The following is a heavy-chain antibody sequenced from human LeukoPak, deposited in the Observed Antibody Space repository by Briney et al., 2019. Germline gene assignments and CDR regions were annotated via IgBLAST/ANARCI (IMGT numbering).Heavy chain of an antibody. CDR2: IYASGSANYNPT. V-gene: IGHV4-61*02. Sequence: SETLSLTCAVSGGSINSGSYYWSWIRQPAGKRLEWIGRIYASGSANYNPTNYNPSLTSRVTISLDTSKNQFSLKLSSVTAADTAVYYCARSHHELRSAPYDYWGQGTLVTVSS. D-gene: IGHD1-14*01. CDR1: GGSINSGSYY. J-gene: IGHJ4*02. CDR3: ARSHHELRSAPYDY.